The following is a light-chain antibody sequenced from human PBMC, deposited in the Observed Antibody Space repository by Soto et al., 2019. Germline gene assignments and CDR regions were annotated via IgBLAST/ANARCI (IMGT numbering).Light chain of an antibody. CDR2: DAS. V-gene: IGKV1-5*01. J-gene: IGKJ1*01. CDR1: QSISSW. CDR3: LQYNSYFRT. Sequence: DIQMTQSPSTLSASVGDRVTITCRASQSISSWLAWYQQKPGKAPKLLIYDASSLESGVPSRFSGSGSGTEFTLTISSLQPDDFANYCCLQYNSYFRTFGQGTKVEIK.